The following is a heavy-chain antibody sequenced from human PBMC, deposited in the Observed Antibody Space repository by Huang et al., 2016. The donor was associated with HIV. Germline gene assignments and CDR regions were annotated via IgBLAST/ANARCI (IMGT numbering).Heavy chain of an antibody. D-gene: IGHD6-6*01. Sequence: QVQLVQSGAEVKNPGASVRVSCKASGYTFTDSNIHWVRQAPGQGLEWLGWMNPKRGGTIYAQRFQGRSTMTRDTTISTVHMDLRRIQSDDTAVYFCARDWSFGSSTSPADWGQGTLVTVSS. V-gene: IGHV1-2*02. CDR3: ARDWSFGSSTSPAD. CDR1: GYTFTDSN. CDR2: MNPKRGGT. J-gene: IGHJ4*02.